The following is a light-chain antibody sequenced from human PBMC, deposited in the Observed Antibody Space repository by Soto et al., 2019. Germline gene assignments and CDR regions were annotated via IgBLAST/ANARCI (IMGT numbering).Light chain of an antibody. Sequence: EIVLTQSPATLSLSPGERATISCRTSQSVSSYLAWYQQKPCQAPRLLIYDASNRATGIPARFSGSGSGTDFTLTISSLEPEDFAVYYCQQRSNWPPITFGQGTRLEIK. CDR2: DAS. V-gene: IGKV3-11*01. CDR3: QQRSNWPPIT. CDR1: QSVSSY. J-gene: IGKJ5*01.